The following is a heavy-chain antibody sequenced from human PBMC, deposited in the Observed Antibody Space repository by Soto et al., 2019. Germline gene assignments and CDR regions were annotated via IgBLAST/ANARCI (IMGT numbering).Heavy chain of an antibody. V-gene: IGHV4-31*03. CDR3: ARLPYTSTWHYFDY. CDR2: IYYSGSA. J-gene: IGHJ4*02. Sequence: SETLSLTCTVSGVSISSGGYYWSWIRQHPGKGLEWIGYIYYSGSAYYNPSLRSRVTISVDTSKNQFSLKLSSVTAADTAVYYCARLPYTSTWHYFDYWGQGTLVTVSS. CDR1: GVSISSGGYY. D-gene: IGHD2-2*02.